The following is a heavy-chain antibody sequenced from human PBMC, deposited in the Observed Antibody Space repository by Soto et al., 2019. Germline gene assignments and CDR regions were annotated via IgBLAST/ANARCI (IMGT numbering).Heavy chain of an antibody. D-gene: IGHD3-10*01. CDR1: GFTFSSYS. Sequence: EVQLVESGGGLVKPGGSLRLSCAASGFTFSSYSMNWVRQAPGKGLEWVSSISSSSSYIYYADSVKGRFTISRDNAKNSLYLQMNSLRAEDTAVYYCARDHPSFTMVRGVQETCGFDIWGQGTMVTVSS. J-gene: IGHJ3*02. CDR2: ISSSSSYI. V-gene: IGHV3-21*01. CDR3: ARDHPSFTMVRGVQETCGFDI.